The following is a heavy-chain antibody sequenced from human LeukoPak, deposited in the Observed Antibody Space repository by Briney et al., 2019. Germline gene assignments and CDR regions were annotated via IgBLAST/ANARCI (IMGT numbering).Heavy chain of an antibody. D-gene: IGHD3-10*01. V-gene: IGHV3-30*03. Sequence: GGSLRLSCAASGLTFSSHWMHWVRQAPGKGLEWVAVTSSDLNVKLYADSVKGRFTISRDNSRSTLYLQMNSLRPEDTAIYYCAREGYYGSGSPPSLYFDYWGQGTLVTVSS. CDR1: GLTFSSHW. CDR2: TSSDLNVK. CDR3: AREGYYGSGSPPSLYFDY. J-gene: IGHJ4*02.